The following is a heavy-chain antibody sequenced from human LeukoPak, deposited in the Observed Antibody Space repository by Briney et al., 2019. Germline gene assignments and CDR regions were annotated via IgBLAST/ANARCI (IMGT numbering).Heavy chain of an antibody. CDR3: AKPKTPNTVTVYYFDY. D-gene: IGHD4-17*01. J-gene: IGHJ4*02. Sequence: GGSLRLSCAASGFTVSSNYMSWVRQAPGKGLEWVSVIYSGGSTYYADSVKGRFTISRDNSKNTLYLQMNSLRAEDTAVYYCAKPKTPNTVTVYYFDYWGQGTLVTVSS. V-gene: IGHV3-53*05. CDR2: IYSGGST. CDR1: GFTVSSNY.